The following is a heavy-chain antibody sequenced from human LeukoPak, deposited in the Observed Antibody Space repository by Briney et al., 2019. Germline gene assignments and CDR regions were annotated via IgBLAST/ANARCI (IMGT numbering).Heavy chain of an antibody. D-gene: IGHD3-10*01. V-gene: IGHV4-39*07. Sequence: PSETLSLTCTVSGGSITSSRSYWGWIRQSPGKGLEWIGSSSSSGTTYYNPSLKNRVTMSLDTPNNQFSLRLTSLTAADTAVYYCAVDGSSINWFFYWGQGTLVTVSS. CDR2: SSSSGTT. CDR1: GGSITSSRSY. J-gene: IGHJ4*02. CDR3: AVDGSSINWFFY.